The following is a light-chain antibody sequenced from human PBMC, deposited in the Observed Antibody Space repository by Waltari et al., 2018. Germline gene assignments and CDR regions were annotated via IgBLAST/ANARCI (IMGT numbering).Light chain of an antibody. J-gene: IGLJ3*02. V-gene: IGLV2-23*01. CDR2: EGN. CDR3: CSYAGIGTLT. CDR1: SSDIGGYNL. Sequence: QSALTQPASVSGSPGQSITISCTGTSSDIGGYNLVSWYQHHPGKAPKIIIYEGNKRPSGVPYRFSGSKSGNTASLTISGLHTEDEADYYCCSYAGIGTLTFGGGTRVTVL.